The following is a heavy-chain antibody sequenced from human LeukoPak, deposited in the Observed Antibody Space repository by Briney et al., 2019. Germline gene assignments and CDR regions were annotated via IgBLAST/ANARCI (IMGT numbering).Heavy chain of an antibody. V-gene: IGHV4-59*01. Sequence: PSETLSLTCTVSGGSISSYYWSWIRQPPGKGLEWIGYIYYSGSTNYNPSLKSRVTISVDTSKNQFSLKLSSVTAADTAVYYCAREEMGYYDSSGYYPNTFDIWGPGTMVTVSS. D-gene: IGHD3-22*01. CDR1: GGSISSYY. CDR2: IYYSGST. J-gene: IGHJ3*02. CDR3: AREEMGYYDSSGYYPNTFDI.